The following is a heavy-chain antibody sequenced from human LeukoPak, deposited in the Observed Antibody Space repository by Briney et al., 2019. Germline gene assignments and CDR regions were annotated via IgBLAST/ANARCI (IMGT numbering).Heavy chain of an antibody. CDR3: TRLDSGYDYGEYYFDY. D-gene: IGHD5-12*01. V-gene: IGHV3-73*01. CDR1: GFTFSGSA. Sequence: PGGSLTLSCAASGFTFSGSAMHWVRQASGKGLEWVGRIRSKANSYATAYAASVKGRFTISRDDSKNTAYLQMNSLKTEDTAVYYCTRLDSGYDYGEYYFDYWGQGTLVTVSS. J-gene: IGHJ4*02. CDR2: IRSKANSYAT.